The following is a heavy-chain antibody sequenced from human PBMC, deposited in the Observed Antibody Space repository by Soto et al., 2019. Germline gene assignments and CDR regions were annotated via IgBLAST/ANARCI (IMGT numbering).Heavy chain of an antibody. CDR2: INNVASII. V-gene: IGHV3-74*01. Sequence: EVQLVESGGGLIQPGGSLRLSCAVSGINFNNYWMHWIRQTPGKGLVWVSHINNVASIINYADSVRGRFTISRDNAGNTLYLQMNSLGFEYTATYYCARDEGRGLKYWGQGTSVTVSS. J-gene: IGHJ4*02. CDR3: ARDEGRGLKY. CDR1: GINFNNYW.